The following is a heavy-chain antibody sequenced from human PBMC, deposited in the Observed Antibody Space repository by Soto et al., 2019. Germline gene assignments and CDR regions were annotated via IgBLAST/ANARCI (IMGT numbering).Heavy chain of an antibody. Sequence: QVQVQQSGPGLVKPSETLSLTCTVSSGPSRSHNWGWIRQPPGRGLEWIGYVYYTGDTSYNPSLKXXVXLSAATSTNHISLTLRSVTAADTAVYYCVGQGIDYLHGLVDVWGQGTTVSVSS. V-gene: IGHV4-59*08. D-gene: IGHD5-12*01. J-gene: IGHJ6*02. CDR1: SGPSRSHN. CDR2: VYYTGDT. CDR3: VGQGIDYLHGLVDV.